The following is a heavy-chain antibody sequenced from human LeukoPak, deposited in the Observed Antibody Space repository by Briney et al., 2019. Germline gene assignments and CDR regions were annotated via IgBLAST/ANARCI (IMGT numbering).Heavy chain of an antibody. Sequence: PGGSLRLSCAASGFTFSSYAMSWVRQAPGKGLGWVSAISGSGGSTYYADSVKGRFTISRDNSKNTLYLQMNGLRAEDTAVYYCASPPLYYYDSSGYYFFDYWGQGTLVTVSS. CDR2: ISGSGGST. CDR3: ASPPLYYYDSSGYYFFDY. V-gene: IGHV3-23*01. CDR1: GFTFSSYA. D-gene: IGHD3-22*01. J-gene: IGHJ4*02.